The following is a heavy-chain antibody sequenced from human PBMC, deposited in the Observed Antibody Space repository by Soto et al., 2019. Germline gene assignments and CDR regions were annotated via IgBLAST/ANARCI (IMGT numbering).Heavy chain of an antibody. CDR3: ALLCSHNWFDP. CDR1: GYTFTGYY. CDR2: INPNSGGT. D-gene: IGHD3-10*01. J-gene: IGHJ5*02. V-gene: IGHV1-2*04. Sequence: GASVKDSCKASGYTFTGYYMHLVRQAPGQGLEWMGWINPNSGGTNYAQKFQGWVTMTRDTSISTAYMELGRLRSDDTAVYYCALLCSHNWFDPWGQGTLVTVSS.